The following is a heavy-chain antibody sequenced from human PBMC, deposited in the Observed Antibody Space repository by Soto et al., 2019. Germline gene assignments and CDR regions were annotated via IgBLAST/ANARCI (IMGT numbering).Heavy chain of an antibody. CDR1: GGAISSYA. Sequence: GSSVQASCKGPGGAISSYAISWVRQAPGQGLEWMGGIIPIFGTANYAQKFQGRVTITADESTSTAYMELSSLRSEDTAVYYCALRKSISSRYYDYYYVLDAWGQGSTVTGSS. CDR3: ALRKSISSRYYDYYYVLDA. CDR2: IIPIFGTA. V-gene: IGHV1-69*13. J-gene: IGHJ6*02. D-gene: IGHD3-16*02.